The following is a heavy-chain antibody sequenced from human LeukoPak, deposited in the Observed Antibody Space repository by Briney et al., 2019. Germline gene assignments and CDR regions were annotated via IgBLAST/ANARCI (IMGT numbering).Heavy chain of an antibody. D-gene: IGHD2-15*01. V-gene: IGHV3-30*02. Sequence: PGGSLRLSCAASGFSFSTYGFHWVRQAPGKGLEWVTFIRFDGGKKNYADSVKGRFTISRDNTKNSLYLQMNSLRAEDTAVYYCAKDGGSDPDSFDIWGQGTMVTVSS. CDR3: AKDGGSDPDSFDI. CDR1: GFSFSTYG. J-gene: IGHJ3*02. CDR2: IRFDGGKK.